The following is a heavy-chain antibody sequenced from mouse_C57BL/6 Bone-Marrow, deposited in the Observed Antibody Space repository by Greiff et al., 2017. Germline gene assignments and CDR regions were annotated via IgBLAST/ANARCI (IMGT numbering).Heavy chain of an antibody. CDR3: ERGTTVVSYWYFDV. V-gene: IGHV1-64*01. J-gene: IGHJ1*03. Sequence: QVQLQQPGAELVKPGASVKLSCKASGYTFTSYWMHWVKQRPGQGLEWIGMIHPNSGSTNYNEKFKSKATLTVDKSSSTAYMQLSSLTSEDSAVYDSERGTTVVSYWYFDVWGTGTTVTVSS. CDR2: IHPNSGST. D-gene: IGHD1-1*01. CDR1: GYTFTSYW.